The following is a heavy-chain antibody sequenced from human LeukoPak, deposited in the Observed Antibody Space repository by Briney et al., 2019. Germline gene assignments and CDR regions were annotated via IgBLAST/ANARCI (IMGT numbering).Heavy chain of an antibody. V-gene: IGHV4-34*01. J-gene: IGHJ5*02. CDR3: ASYGDYNWFDP. Sequence: SETLSLTCAVYGGSFSGYYWSWIRQPPGKGLEWIGEINHSGSTNYNPSLKSRVTISVDTSKNQFSLKLSSVTAAATAVYYCASYGDYNWFDPWGKGTLVTFSS. CDR1: GGSFSGYY. CDR2: INHSGST. D-gene: IGHD4-17*01.